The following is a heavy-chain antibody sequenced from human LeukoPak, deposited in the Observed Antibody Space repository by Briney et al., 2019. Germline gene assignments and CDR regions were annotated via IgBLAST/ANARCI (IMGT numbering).Heavy chain of an antibody. CDR2: IYHSGST. V-gene: IGHV4-59*12. CDR3: ARGKSGYCSGGSCRHYFDY. D-gene: IGHD2-15*01. J-gene: IGHJ4*02. CDR1: GVSISSYF. Sequence: PSETLSLTCAVSGVSISSYFWSWIRQPPGQGLEWIGYIYHSGSTHYNPSLKSRVTISVDTSKNQFSLKLSSVTAADTAVYYCARGKSGYCSGGSCRHYFDYWGQGTLATVSS.